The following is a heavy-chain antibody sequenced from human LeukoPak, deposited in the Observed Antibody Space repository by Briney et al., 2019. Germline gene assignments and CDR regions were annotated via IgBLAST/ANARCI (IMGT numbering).Heavy chain of an antibody. CDR2: VKQDGSGT. J-gene: IGHJ4*02. V-gene: IGHV3-7*01. Sequence: GGSLRLSCAASGFTFSSYWMSWVRQAPGEGLEWVANVKQDGSGTYYVDSVKGRFTISRDNGKNSVYLQMCSLRAEDTAVYYCAREVHPAAAVDYWGQGTLVTVSS. D-gene: IGHD6-13*01. CDR1: GFTFSSYW. CDR3: AREVHPAAAVDY.